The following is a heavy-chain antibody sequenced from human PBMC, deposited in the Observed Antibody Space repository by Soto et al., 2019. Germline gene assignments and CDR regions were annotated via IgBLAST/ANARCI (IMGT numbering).Heavy chain of an antibody. CDR2: ISAYNGNT. D-gene: IGHD4-17*01. Sequence: VASVKVSCKASGYTFTSYGISWVRQAPGQGLEWMGWISAYNGNTNYAQKHQGRVTMTTDTSTSTAYMELRSLRSDDTAVYYSARWRGVNDYDRLPFDYWGQGTLVTVSS. CDR1: GYTFTSYG. CDR3: ARWRGVNDYDRLPFDY. V-gene: IGHV1-18*01. J-gene: IGHJ4*02.